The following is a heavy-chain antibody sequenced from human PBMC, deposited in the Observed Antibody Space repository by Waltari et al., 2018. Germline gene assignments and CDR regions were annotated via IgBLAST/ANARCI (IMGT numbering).Heavy chain of an antibody. D-gene: IGHD1-7*01. J-gene: IGHJ4*02. V-gene: IGHV3-48*01. Sequence: EVQLVESGGGLVQPGGSLRLSCAASGFTFSSYSMNWVRQAPGKGLEWVSYISSSSRTIYYADSVKGRFTISRDNAKNSLYLQMNSLRAEDTAVYYCARESVRITGTFDYWGQGTLVTVSS. CDR3: ARESVRITGTFDY. CDR2: ISSSSRTI. CDR1: GFTFSSYS.